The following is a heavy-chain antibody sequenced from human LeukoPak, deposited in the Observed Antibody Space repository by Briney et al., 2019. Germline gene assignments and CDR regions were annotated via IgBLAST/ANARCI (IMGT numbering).Heavy chain of an antibody. J-gene: IGHJ4*02. CDR2: IYSGGST. Sequence: PGGSLRLSCAASGFTFNTYGMNWVRQAPGKGLEWVSVIYSGGSTYYADSVKGRFTISRDNSKNTLYLQMNSLRAEDTAVYYCARVLVGASGYWGQGTLVTVSS. V-gene: IGHV3-53*01. D-gene: IGHD1-26*01. CDR3: ARVLVGASGY. CDR1: GFTFNTYG.